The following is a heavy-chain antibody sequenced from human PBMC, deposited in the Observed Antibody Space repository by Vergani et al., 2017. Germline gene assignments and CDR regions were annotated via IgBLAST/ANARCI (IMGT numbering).Heavy chain of an antibody. Sequence: QVHLVESGGGVVQPGRSLILSCVVSGFTSSYYGMHWVRQAPGKGLEWVAVISYDGTQKYYADSVKGRFTISRDNSKSTLYLQMNSLRTEDTAVYYCATKSCCTPGCQIGYFREWGQGTLVTDSS. CDR1: GFTSSYYG. CDR2: ISYDGTQK. CDR3: ATKSCCTPGCQIGYFRE. V-gene: IGHV3-30*03. J-gene: IGHJ1*01. D-gene: IGHD1-1*01.